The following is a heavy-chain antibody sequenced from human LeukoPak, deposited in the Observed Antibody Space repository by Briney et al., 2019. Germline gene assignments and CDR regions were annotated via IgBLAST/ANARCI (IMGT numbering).Heavy chain of an antibody. D-gene: IGHD3-16*01. CDR1: GFTFSDYW. CDR2: INTDTRGT. Sequence: GGSLRLSCAASGFTFSDYWMHWVRQAPGKGLVWVSIINTDTRGTYYADSVKARFTISRDNAKNTLYLQMNSLRAEDTAVYYCARAGAYHFDNWGQGTLVTVSS. V-gene: IGHV3-74*01. CDR3: ARAGAYHFDN. J-gene: IGHJ4*02.